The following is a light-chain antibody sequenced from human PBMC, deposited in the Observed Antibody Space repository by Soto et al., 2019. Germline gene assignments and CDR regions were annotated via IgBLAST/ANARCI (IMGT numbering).Light chain of an antibody. CDR3: QQYGSSPRT. Sequence: EIVLTQSPGTLSLSPGERATLSCRASQSVSSSYLAWYQQKPGQDPRLLIYGASSRAAGIPDRFSGSGSGTDFTLTISRLEPEYFAVYYCQQYGSSPRTFGQGTKVEIK. V-gene: IGKV3-20*01. CDR2: GAS. CDR1: QSVSSSY. J-gene: IGKJ1*01.